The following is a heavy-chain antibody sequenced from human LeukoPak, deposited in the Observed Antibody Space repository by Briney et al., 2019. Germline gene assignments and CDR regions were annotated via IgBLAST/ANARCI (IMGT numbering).Heavy chain of an antibody. CDR1: GGSISSSY. J-gene: IGHJ3*02. V-gene: IGHV4-59*01. D-gene: IGHD3-22*01. Sequence: SETLSLTCTVSGGSISSSYWSWIRQPPGRGLEWIGYISHSGSTNYKPSLKSRVSISVDTSKNQFSLKLTTVTAADTAIYYCARGYYDARGDSNPFDIWGQGTMVTVSS. CDR3: ARGYYDARGDSNPFDI. CDR2: ISHSGST.